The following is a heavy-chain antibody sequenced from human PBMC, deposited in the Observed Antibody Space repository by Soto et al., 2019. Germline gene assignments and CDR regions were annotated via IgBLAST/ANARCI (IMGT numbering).Heavy chain of an antibody. CDR3: ARDWQQLVYGDSYYYYGMDV. Sequence: SETLSLTCTVSGGSISSYYWSWIRQPAGKGLEWIGRIYTSGSTNYNPSLKSRVTMSVDTSKNQFSLKLSSVTAADSAVYYCARDWQQLVYGDSYYYYGMDVWGQGTTVTVSS. J-gene: IGHJ6*02. V-gene: IGHV4-4*07. CDR2: IYTSGST. D-gene: IGHD6-13*01. CDR1: GGSISSYY.